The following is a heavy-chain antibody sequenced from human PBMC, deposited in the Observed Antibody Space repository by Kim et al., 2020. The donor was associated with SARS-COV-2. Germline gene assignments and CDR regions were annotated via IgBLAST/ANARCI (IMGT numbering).Heavy chain of an antibody. Sequence: SETLSLTCTVSGGSISSSSYYWGWIRQPPGKGLEWIGSIYYSGSTYYNPSLKSRVTISVDTSKNQFSLKLSSVTAADTAVYYCARFYDSSGYYSVRDDAFDIWGQGTMVTVSS. CDR2: IYYSGST. CDR3: ARFYDSSGYYSVRDDAFDI. J-gene: IGHJ3*02. V-gene: IGHV4-39*01. D-gene: IGHD3-22*01. CDR1: GGSISSSSYY.